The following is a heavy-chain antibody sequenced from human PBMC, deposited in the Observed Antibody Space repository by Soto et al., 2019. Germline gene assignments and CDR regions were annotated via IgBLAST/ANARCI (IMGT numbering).Heavy chain of an antibody. V-gene: IGHV3-20*04. CDR1: GFTFEDYG. D-gene: IGHD2-2*01. CDR3: ARGDAGDY. J-gene: IGHJ4*02. Sequence: SGGSLILSCATSGFTFEDYGVSWVRKAPGKGLEWVSGIATNDGSIGYAESVRGRFTISRDNAKNSLYLQMNTLRVEDTAFYYCARGDAGDYWGQGTLVTVSS. CDR2: IATNDGSI.